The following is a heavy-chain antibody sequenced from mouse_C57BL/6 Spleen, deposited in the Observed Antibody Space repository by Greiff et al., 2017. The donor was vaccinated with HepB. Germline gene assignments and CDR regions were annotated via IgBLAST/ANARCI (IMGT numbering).Heavy chain of an antibody. CDR2: ISYDGSN. V-gene: IGHV3-6*01. D-gene: IGHD2-5*01. CDR1: GYSITSGYY. CDR3: ARDLYYSNPFDY. J-gene: IGHJ2*01. Sequence: EVKLQESGPGLVKPSQSLSLTCSVTGYSITSGYYWNWIRQFPGNKLEWMGYISYDGSNNYNPSLKNRISITRDTSKNQFFLKLNSVTTEDTATYYCARDLYYSNPFDYWGQGTTLTVSS.